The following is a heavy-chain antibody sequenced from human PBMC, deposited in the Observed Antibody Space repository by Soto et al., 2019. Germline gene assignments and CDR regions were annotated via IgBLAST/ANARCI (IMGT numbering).Heavy chain of an antibody. CDR2: IIPIFGTA. D-gene: IGHD3-10*01. J-gene: IGHJ6*02. CDR1: GGTFSSYA. V-gene: IGHV1-69*01. CDR3: ARDRWYYGSGSYYDYYYYGMDV. Sequence: QVQLVQSGAEVKKPGSSVKVSCKASGGTFSSYAISWVRQAPGQGLEWMGGIIPIFGTANYAQKFQGRVTITADESTSTAYMELSSLRSEDTAVYYCARDRWYYGSGSYYDYYYYGMDVWGQGPTVTVSS.